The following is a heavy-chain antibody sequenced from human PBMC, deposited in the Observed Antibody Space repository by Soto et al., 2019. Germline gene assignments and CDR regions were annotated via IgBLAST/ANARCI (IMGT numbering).Heavy chain of an antibody. CDR2: TSYDGNDK. V-gene: IGHV3-30*18. J-gene: IGHJ6*02. CDR1: GFTLSTYG. CDR3: AKSVRRQVGYYYYYYGMDV. D-gene: IGHD1-26*01. Sequence: QVQLVESGGGVVQPGMSLRLSCAAAGFTLSTYGVHWVRQAPGRGLEWVALTSYDGNDKYYLESVKGRFTVSRDNSKNMLYLEMNSLRADDTAVYYCAKSVRRQVGYYYYYYGMDVWGQGTTVTVSS.